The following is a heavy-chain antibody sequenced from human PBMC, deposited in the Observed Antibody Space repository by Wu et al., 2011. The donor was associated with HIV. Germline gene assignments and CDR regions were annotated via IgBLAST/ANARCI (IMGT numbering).Heavy chain of an antibody. J-gene: IGHJ6*03. V-gene: IGHV1-18*01. Sequence: GYSFTNYGINWVRQAPGQGLECMGWISTDNGDTYYIEKFRGRVTMTTDTSTSTAYMELRSLRSDDTAVYYCARGGRRNYMDVWGKGTTVSVSS. CDR2: ISTDNGDT. CDR3: ARGGRRNYMDV. D-gene: IGHD1-26*01. CDR1: GYSFTNYG.